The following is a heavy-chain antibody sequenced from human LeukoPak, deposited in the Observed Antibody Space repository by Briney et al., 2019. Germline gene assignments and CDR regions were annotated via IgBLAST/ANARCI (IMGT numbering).Heavy chain of an antibody. D-gene: IGHD4-23*01. Sequence: PGGSLRLSCAASGFTLSHYEMNWVRQAPGKGLEWVSYISSVGNTIYYADSVKGRFTISRDNAKNSLYLQMNSLRAEDTAIYYCARSSVVPRADFDIWGQGTMVTVS. CDR2: ISSVGNTI. J-gene: IGHJ3*02. CDR1: GFTLSHYE. CDR3: ARSSVVPRADFDI. V-gene: IGHV3-48*03.